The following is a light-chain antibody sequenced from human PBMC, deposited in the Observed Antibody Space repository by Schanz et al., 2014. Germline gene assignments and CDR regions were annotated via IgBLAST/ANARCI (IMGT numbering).Light chain of an antibody. Sequence: QSALTQPASVSGSPGQSITISCTGTSSDVGGYNYVSWYQQHPGKAPKLMIYDVNNRPSGVSNRFSGSKSGNTASLTISGLQAEDEVDYYCSSYTSSSTWVFGGGTKLTVL. V-gene: IGLV2-14*01. CDR2: DVN. J-gene: IGLJ3*02. CDR1: SSDVGGYNY. CDR3: SSYTSSSTWV.